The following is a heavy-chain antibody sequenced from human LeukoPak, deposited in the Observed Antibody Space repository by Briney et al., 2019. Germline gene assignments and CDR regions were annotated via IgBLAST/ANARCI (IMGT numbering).Heavy chain of an antibody. D-gene: IGHD6-19*01. CDR2: INHSGST. J-gene: IGHJ2*01. V-gene: IGHV4-34*01. Sequence: SETLSLTCAVYGGSFSGYYWSWIRQPPGKGLEWIGEINHSGSTNYNPSLKSRVTISVDTSKKQFSLKLSSVTAADTAVYYCARVLEGSSGQHWYLDLWGRGTLVTVSS. CDR1: GGSFSGYY. CDR3: ARVLEGSSGQHWYLDL.